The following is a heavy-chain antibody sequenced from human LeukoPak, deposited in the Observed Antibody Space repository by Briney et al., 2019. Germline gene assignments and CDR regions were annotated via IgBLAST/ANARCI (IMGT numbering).Heavy chain of an antibody. CDR1: GFTFTSSA. J-gene: IGHJ3*02. CDR2: IVVGSGNT. D-gene: IGHD3-10*01. CDR3: AALWFGGNAFDI. Sequence: SVKVSCKASGFTFTSSAVQWVRQARGQRLGWIGWIVVGSGNTNYAQKFQERVTITRDMSTSTAYMELSSLRSEDTAVYYCAALWFGGNAFDIWGQGTMVTVSS. V-gene: IGHV1-58*01.